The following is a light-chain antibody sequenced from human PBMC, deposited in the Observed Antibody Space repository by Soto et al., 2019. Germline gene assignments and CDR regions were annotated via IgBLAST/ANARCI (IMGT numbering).Light chain of an antibody. CDR1: SSNIGTYT. Sequence: QAVVTQPPSASGTPGQRVTISCSGTSSNIGTYTVNWYQQLPGTAPKLLIYSNDQRPSGVADRFSGSKSGTSASLAISGLQSEDEADYYCAAWDDSLNGPNWVFGGGTKLTVL. CDR3: AAWDDSLNGPNWV. J-gene: IGLJ3*02. CDR2: SND. V-gene: IGLV1-44*01.